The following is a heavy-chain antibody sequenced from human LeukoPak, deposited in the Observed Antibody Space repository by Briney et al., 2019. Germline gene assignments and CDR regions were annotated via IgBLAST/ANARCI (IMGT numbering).Heavy chain of an antibody. J-gene: IGHJ6*03. CDR2: INPNSGGT. CDR1: GYTFTGYY. CDR3: ARDGFTAAAESDYMDV. V-gene: IGHV1-2*02. Sequence: ASVKVSCKASGYTFTGYYMHWVRQAPGQGLEWMGWINPNSGGTNYAQKLQGRVTMTTDTSTSTAYMELRSLRSDDTAVYYCARDGFTAAAESDYMDVWGKGTTVTVSS. D-gene: IGHD6-13*01.